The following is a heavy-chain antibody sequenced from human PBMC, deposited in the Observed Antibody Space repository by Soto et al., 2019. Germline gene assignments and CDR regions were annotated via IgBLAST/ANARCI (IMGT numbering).Heavy chain of an antibody. J-gene: IGHJ6*03. D-gene: IGHD4-17*01. CDR3: ARVTVTSNFYYYYYMDV. CDR2: IYYSGST. Sequence: SDSLSLTYSNFGVPISIYYWSWIRQPPWKGLEWIGYIYYSGSTNYNPSLKSRVTISVDTSKNQFSLKLSSVTAADTAVYYCARVTVTSNFYYYYYMDVWGKGTTVT. CDR1: GVPISIYY. V-gene: IGHV4-59*01.